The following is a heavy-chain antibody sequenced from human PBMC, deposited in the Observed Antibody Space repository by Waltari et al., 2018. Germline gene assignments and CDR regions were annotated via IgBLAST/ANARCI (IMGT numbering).Heavy chain of an antibody. CDR1: GFTFSSYA. V-gene: IGHV3-23*01. CDR3: AKSGGQWLVIAYFDY. D-gene: IGHD6-19*01. Sequence: EVQLLESGGGLVQPGGSLRLSCAASGFTFSSYAMSWVRQAPGKGLEWVSAISGSGGSTYYADSVKGHFTISSDNSTNTLYLQMNSLRAEDTAVYYCAKSGGQWLVIAYFDYWGQGTLVTVSS. J-gene: IGHJ4*02. CDR2: ISGSGGST.